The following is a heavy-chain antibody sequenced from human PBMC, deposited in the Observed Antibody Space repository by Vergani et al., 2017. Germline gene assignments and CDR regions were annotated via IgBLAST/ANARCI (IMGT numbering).Heavy chain of an antibody. Sequence: QLVESGGGWVQPGGSLRLSCVVSGFDFSSYIMNWVRQAPGKGLEWVSFVSTGTKSQSYAESVKGRFTISRDSAKNSLYLQMDSLRAEDTAVYYCAKSGFVGAFETWGQGTMVTVSS. J-gene: IGHJ3*02. V-gene: IGHV3-48*01. CDR1: GFDFSSYI. D-gene: IGHD6-6*01. CDR2: VSTGTKSQ. CDR3: AKSGFVGAFET.